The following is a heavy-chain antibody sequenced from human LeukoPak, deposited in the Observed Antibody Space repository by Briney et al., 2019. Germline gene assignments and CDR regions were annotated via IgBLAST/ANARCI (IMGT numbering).Heavy chain of an antibody. CDR1: GFTFSSYS. Sequence: GGSLRLSCAASGFTFSSYSMNWVRQAPGKGLEWVANIKQDGSEKYYVDSVKGRFTISRDNAKNSLYLQMNSLRAEDTAVYYCARVGVGAPYYFDYWGQGTLVTVSS. V-gene: IGHV3-7*01. J-gene: IGHJ4*02. D-gene: IGHD1-26*01. CDR2: IKQDGSEK. CDR3: ARVGVGAPYYFDY.